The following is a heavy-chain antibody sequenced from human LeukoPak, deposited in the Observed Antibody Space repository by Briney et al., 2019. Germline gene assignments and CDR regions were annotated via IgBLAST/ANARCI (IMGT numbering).Heavy chain of an antibody. J-gene: IGHJ4*02. V-gene: IGHV3-23*01. Sequence: SLRLSCAXXXFTFSSYAMSWVRQAPGKGLEWVSAISGSGGSTYYADSVKGRFTISRDNSKNTLYLQMNSLRAEDTAVYYCAKGQPIAVAGHFDYWGQGTLVTVSS. D-gene: IGHD6-19*01. CDR3: AKGQPIAVAGHFDY. CDR1: XFTFSSYA. CDR2: ISGSGGST.